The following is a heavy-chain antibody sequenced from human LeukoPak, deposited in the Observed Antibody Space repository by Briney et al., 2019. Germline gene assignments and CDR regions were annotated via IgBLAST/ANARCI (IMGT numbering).Heavy chain of an antibody. V-gene: IGHV7-4-1*02. Sequence: ASVKVSCKASGYTFTSYAMNWERKSSGQGLDWLGLSNTNTGNPTYAQGFTGRFVFSLDTSVSTAYLQISSLKAEDTAVYYCARGAIAAADAYYFDYWGQGTLVTVSP. D-gene: IGHD6-13*01. J-gene: IGHJ4*02. CDR2: SNTNTGNP. CDR1: GYTFTSYA. CDR3: ARGAIAAADAYYFDY.